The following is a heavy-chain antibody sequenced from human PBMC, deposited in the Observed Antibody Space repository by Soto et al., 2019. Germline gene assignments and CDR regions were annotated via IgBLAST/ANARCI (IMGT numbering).Heavy chain of an antibody. CDR2: INHSGST. D-gene: IGHD2-2*01. J-gene: IGHJ4*02. V-gene: IGHV4-34*01. Sequence: TADTLALTCSVYGWSFSGYYWAWIRQPPGTGLEWIGEINHSGSTSYNPSLQSRVTISLETSNTHFSLRLSSATAADTAVYYCARVVRAHYAPFYWGRGTLVTVSS. CDR3: ARVVRAHYAPFY. CDR1: GWSFSGYY.